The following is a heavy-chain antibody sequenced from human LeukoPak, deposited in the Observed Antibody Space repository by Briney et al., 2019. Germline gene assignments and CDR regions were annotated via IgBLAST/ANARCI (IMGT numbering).Heavy chain of an antibody. CDR2: IRSKTYGETT. CDR3: TRGDGSGIC. CDR1: GFTFGDYA. V-gene: IGHV3-49*04. J-gene: IGHJ4*02. D-gene: IGHD3-22*01. Sequence: PGRSLRLSCTASGFTFGDYAMGWVRQAPGKGLEWMGFIRSKTYGETTEYAASVKGRFTFSRDDSKSIAYLQMNSLNIEDTAVYYCTRGDGSGICWGQGTLVTVSS.